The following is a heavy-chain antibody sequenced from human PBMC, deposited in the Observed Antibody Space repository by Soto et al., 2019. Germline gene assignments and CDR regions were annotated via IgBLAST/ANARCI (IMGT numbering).Heavy chain of an antibody. CDR1: GGSISSSNW. V-gene: IGHV4-4*02. CDR2: IYHSGGT. CDR3: ASSGDYESYYYYGMDV. D-gene: IGHD4-17*01. Sequence: QVQLQESGPGLVKPSGTLSLTCAVSGGSISSSNWWSWVRQPPGKGLEWIGEIYHSGGTNYNPSLKSRVTISVDKSKNQFSLKLSSVTAADTAVYYCASSGDYESYYYYGMDVWGQGTTVTVSS. J-gene: IGHJ6*02.